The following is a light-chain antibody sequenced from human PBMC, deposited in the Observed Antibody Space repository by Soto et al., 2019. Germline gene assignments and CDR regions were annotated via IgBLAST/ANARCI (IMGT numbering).Light chain of an antibody. Sequence: DIQMTQSPSTLSASVGDRVTITCRASQSISSWLAWYQQKPGKAPKLLIYDASSLESGVPSRFSGSGSGTEFTLTISSLQPDDFAHYYCQQYNSYSSWTFGKGTKVEIK. V-gene: IGKV1-5*01. J-gene: IGKJ1*01. CDR1: QSISSW. CDR3: QQYNSYSSWT. CDR2: DAS.